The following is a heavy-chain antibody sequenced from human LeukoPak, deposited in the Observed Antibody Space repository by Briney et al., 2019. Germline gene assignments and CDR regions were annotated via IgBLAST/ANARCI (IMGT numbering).Heavy chain of an antibody. CDR1: GYTFTGYY. CDR3: ATPYTIFGVVTPYDAFDI. V-gene: IGHV1-2*06. Sequence: ASVKVSCKASGYTFTGYYMHWVRQAPGQGLEWMGRINPNSGGTNYAQKFQGRVTMTEDTSTDTAYMELSSLRSEDTAVYYCATPYTIFGVVTPYDAFDIWGQGTMVTVSS. D-gene: IGHD3-3*01. CDR2: INPNSGGT. J-gene: IGHJ3*02.